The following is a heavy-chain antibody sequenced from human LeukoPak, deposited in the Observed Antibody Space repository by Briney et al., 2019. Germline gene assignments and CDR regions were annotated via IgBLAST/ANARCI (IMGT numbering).Heavy chain of an antibody. D-gene: IGHD2-2*02. CDR3: ARGGYCSSTSCYTGSVY. CDR2: VSYSGST. V-gene: IGHV4-39*02. Sequence: SETLSLTCTVSGGSISTSGYFWEWIRQPPGMGLEWIATVSYSGSTQYNPSLSSRVTISLDTSKNQFSLKVTSVTAADTAVYYCARGGYCSSTSCYTGSVYWGQGTLVTVSS. CDR1: GGSISTSGYF. J-gene: IGHJ4*02.